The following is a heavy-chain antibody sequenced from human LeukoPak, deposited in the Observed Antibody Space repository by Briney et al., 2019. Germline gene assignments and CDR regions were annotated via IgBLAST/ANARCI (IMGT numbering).Heavy chain of an antibody. J-gene: IGHJ4*02. Sequence: SVKVSCKASGGTISSYAISWVRQAPGQGLEWMGRIIPIFGTANYAQKFQGRVTITTDESTSTAYMELSSLRSEDTGVYYCAGAYHDYVWGSYRGYFDYCGQGSLVTVSS. CDR3: AGAYHDYVWGSYRGYFDY. D-gene: IGHD3-16*01. CDR2: IIPIFGTA. V-gene: IGHV1-69*05. CDR1: GGTISSYA.